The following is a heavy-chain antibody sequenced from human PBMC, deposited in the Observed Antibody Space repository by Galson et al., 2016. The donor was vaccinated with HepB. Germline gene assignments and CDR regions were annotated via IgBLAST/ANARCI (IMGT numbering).Heavy chain of an antibody. D-gene: IGHD6-6*01. J-gene: IGHJ4*02. Sequence: SLRLSCAAAGITLSRYAMHWVRQAPGKGLEYVSGFSSTGDYTHYADSVKGRFSISRDNFRNTVYLQMSSLRPEDTAVYYCVKGQSSFSSRTLDYWGQGALGAFSS. CDR1: GITLSRYA. CDR2: FSSTGDYT. CDR3: VKGQSSFSSRTLDY. V-gene: IGHV3-64D*06.